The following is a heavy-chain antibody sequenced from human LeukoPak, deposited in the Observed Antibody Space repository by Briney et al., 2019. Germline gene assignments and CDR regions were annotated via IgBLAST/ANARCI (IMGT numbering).Heavy chain of an antibody. D-gene: IGHD5-18*01. Sequence: SETLSLTCTVSGDSFPSTSYYRGWIRQPPGKGLEWIGSIFYNGRAHYDPSLQSRVTISLDTSKNQFSLKLSSMTAADTAVYYCARALGYSYGNDYWGQGTLVTVSS. CDR2: IFYNGRA. J-gene: IGHJ4*02. CDR3: ARALGYSYGNDY. CDR1: GDSFPSTSYY. V-gene: IGHV4-39*07.